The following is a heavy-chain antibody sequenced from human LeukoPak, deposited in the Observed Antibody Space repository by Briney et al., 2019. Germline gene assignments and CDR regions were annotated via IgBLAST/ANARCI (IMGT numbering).Heavy chain of an antibody. CDR1: GVAISRGGYA. J-gene: IGHJ4*02. CDR2: IYHSGTT. Sequence: PSETLSLTCAVSGVAISRGGYAWNWIRQPPGKGLEWIAYIYHSGTTYYNPSLKSRATISVDTSKNQFSLKLSSVTAADTAVYYCARAVVATGVFDYWGQGTLVTVSS. CDR3: ARAVVATGVFDY. D-gene: IGHD5-12*01. V-gene: IGHV4-30-4*07.